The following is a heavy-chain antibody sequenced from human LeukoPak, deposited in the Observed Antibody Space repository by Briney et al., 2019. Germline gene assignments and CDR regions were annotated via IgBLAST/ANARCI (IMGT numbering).Heavy chain of an antibody. CDR2: INPNSGGT. V-gene: IGHV1-2*02. J-gene: IGHJ6*02. D-gene: IGHD3-10*01. CDR1: GYTFTGYY. Sequence: ASVKVSCKASGYTFTGYYMHWVRQAPGQGLEWMGWINPNSGGTNYAQKFQGRVTMTRGTSISTAYMELSRLRSDDTAVYYCARSRAIWFAFYYGMDVWGQGTTVTVSS. CDR3: ARSRAIWFAFYYGMDV.